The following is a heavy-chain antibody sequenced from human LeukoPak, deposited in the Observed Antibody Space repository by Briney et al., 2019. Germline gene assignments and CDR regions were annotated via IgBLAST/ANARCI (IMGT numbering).Heavy chain of an antibody. CDR2: ILYDGSNK. V-gene: IGHV3-30*18. Sequence: GRSLRLSCAASGFIFSSNDMHWVRQAPGKGLEWVAVILYDGSNKYYADSVKGRFSISRDNSKNTLYLQMNSLRAEDTAVYYCAKFRFLEETYGMDVWGQGTTVTVSS. J-gene: IGHJ6*02. D-gene: IGHD3-3*01. CDR3: AKFRFLEETYGMDV. CDR1: GFIFSSND.